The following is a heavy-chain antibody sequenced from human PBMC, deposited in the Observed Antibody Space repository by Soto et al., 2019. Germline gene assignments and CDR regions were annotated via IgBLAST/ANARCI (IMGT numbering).Heavy chain of an antibody. CDR2: IYPGDSDT. V-gene: IGHV5-51*01. CDR1: GYSFTSYW. J-gene: IGHJ3*02. D-gene: IGHD5-18*01. CDR3: ARSPGIQLWYGFHAFDI. Sequence: GGSLKISCKGSGYSFTSYWIGWVRQMPGKGLEWMGIIYPGDSDTRYSPSFQGQVTISADKSISTAYLQWSSLKASDTAMYYCARSPGIQLWYGFHAFDIWGQGTMVTVSS.